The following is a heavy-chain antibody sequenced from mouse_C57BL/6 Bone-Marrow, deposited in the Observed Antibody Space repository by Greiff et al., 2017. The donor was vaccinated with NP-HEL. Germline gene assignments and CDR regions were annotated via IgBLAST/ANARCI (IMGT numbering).Heavy chain of an antibody. J-gene: IGHJ3*01. V-gene: IGHV5-6*01. CDR3: ARQGGPWFAY. CDR1: GFTFSSYG. CDR2: ISSGGSYT. Sequence: EVKLVESGGDLVKPGGSLKLSCAASGFTFSSYGMSWVRQTPDKRLEWVATISSGGSYTYYPDSVKGRFTISRDNAKNTLYLQMSSLKSEDTAMYYCARQGGPWFAYWGQGTLVTVSA.